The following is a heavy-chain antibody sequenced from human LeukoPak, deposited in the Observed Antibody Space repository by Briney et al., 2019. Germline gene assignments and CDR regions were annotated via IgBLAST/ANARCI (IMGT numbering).Heavy chain of an antibody. CDR1: GYTFTNYG. D-gene: IGHD3-22*01. J-gene: IGHJ4*02. CDR2: ISAYNGDT. Sequence: GASVKVSCKASGYTFTNYGITWVRQAPGQGLEWMGRISAYNGDTKYAQKLQGRVTMTTDTSTSTAYMELRSLTSDDTAVYYCARDFSNTSGFKVVVDYWGQGTLVTVSS. V-gene: IGHV1-18*01. CDR3: ARDFSNTSGFKVVVDY.